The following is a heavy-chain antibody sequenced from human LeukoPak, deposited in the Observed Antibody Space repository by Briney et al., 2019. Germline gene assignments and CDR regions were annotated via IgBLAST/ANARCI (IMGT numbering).Heavy chain of an antibody. D-gene: IGHD2-15*01. V-gene: IGHV3-33*01. J-gene: IGHJ4*02. CDR2: IWYDGSNK. CDR1: GFTFSSYG. Sequence: GGSPRLSCAASGFTFSSYGMHWVRQAPGKGLEWVAVIWYDGSNKYYVDSVKGRFTISRDNSKNTLYLQMNSLRAEDTAVYYCARDVGFNYFDYWGQGTLVTVSS. CDR3: ARDVGFNYFDY.